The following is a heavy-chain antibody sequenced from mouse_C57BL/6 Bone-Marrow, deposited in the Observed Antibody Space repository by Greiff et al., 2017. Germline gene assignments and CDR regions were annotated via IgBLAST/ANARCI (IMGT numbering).Heavy chain of an antibody. J-gene: IGHJ4*01. CDR3: ANDGVLRPGAMDY. CDR1: GFNIKNTY. V-gene: IGHV14-3*01. CDR2: IDPANGNT. Sequence: VQLQQSVAELVRPGASVTLSCTASGFNIKNTYMHWVKQRPEQGLEWIGRIDPANGNTKYAPKFQGKAAITAYTSSNTAYLQLSSLPSEDTAIYCCANDGVLRPGAMDYWGQGTSVTVSS. D-gene: IGHD1-1*01.